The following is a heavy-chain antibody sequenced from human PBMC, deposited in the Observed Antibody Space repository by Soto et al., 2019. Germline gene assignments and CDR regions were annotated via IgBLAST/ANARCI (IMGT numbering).Heavy chain of an antibody. CDR1: GGSFSGYY. CDR2: INHSGST. J-gene: IGHJ4*02. V-gene: IGHV4-34*01. CDR3: ARGTRGYIVVVPAALDY. D-gene: IGHD2-2*01. Sequence: QVQLQQWGAGLLKPSETLSLTCAVYGGSFSGYYWSWIRQPPGKGLEWRGEINHSGSTNYNPSLKSRVTISVDTSKNQFSLKLSSVTAADTAVYYCARGTRGYIVVVPAALDYWGQGTLVTVSS.